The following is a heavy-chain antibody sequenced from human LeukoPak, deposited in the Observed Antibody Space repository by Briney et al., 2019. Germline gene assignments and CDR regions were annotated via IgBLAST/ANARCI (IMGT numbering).Heavy chain of an antibody. Sequence: GGSLRLSCAASGFTFDDYGMNWVRQVPGKGLEWVSGINWDGGSVGYVDSVKGRFTISRDNAKNSLYLQMNSPRVEDTAVYHCARARLAVSGNYFENWGQGTLVTVSS. CDR1: GFTFDDYG. CDR2: INWDGGSV. V-gene: IGHV3-20*01. D-gene: IGHD6-19*01. CDR3: ARARLAVSGNYFEN. J-gene: IGHJ4*02.